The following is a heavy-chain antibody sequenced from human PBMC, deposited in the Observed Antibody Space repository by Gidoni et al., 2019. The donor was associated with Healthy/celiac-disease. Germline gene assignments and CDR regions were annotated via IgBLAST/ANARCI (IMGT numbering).Heavy chain of an antibody. J-gene: IGHJ6*02. CDR1: GGSFSGYY. D-gene: IGHD3-10*01. Sequence: QVQLQQWGAGLLKPSETLSLTCAVYGGSFSGYYWSWIRQPPEKGLEWIGEINHSGSTNYNPSLKSRVTISVDTSKNQFSLKLSSVTAADTAVYYCARDKVRGVRYYYGMDVWGQGTTVTVSS. V-gene: IGHV4-34*01. CDR2: INHSGST. CDR3: ARDKVRGVRYYYGMDV.